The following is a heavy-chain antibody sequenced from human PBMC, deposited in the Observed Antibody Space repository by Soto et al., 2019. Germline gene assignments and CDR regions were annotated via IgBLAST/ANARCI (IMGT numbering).Heavy chain of an antibody. D-gene: IGHD3-22*01. CDR3: ARDRGPSSGYYPYWFDP. CDR1: GGTFSSYA. J-gene: IGHJ5*02. Sequence: SVKVSYKASGGTFSSYAISWVRQAPGQGLEWMGEIIPIFGTANYAQKFQGRVTITADESTSTAYMELSSLRSEDTAVYYCARDRGPSSGYYPYWFDPWGQGTLVTVSS. V-gene: IGHV1-69*13. CDR2: IIPIFGTA.